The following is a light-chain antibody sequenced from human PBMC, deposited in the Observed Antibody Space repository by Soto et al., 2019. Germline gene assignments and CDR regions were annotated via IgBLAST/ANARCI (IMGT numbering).Light chain of an antibody. CDR1: GSDIGGYNF. CDR3: SSYSSSSTLV. J-gene: IGLJ2*01. V-gene: IGLV2-14*03. CDR2: DVT. Sequence: QSALTQPASVSGSPGQSITISCTGTGSDIGGYNFVSWYQQHPGKVPKIIIYDVTSRPSGLSSRFSGSNSGNTASLTISGLHAEDEADYYGSSYSSSSTLVFGGGTKLTVL.